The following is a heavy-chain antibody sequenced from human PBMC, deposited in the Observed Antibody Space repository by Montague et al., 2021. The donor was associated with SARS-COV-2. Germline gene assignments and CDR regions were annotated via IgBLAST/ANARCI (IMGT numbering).Heavy chain of an antibody. J-gene: IGHJ4*02. CDR3: AGVMVPPLY. D-gene: IGHD2/OR15-2a*01. V-gene: IGHV3-66*01. Sequence: SLRLSCPASGFTVSSNYMSWVRQAPGKGLEWVSVIYSGGSTYYADSVKGRFTISRDNPKNTLYLQMNSLRAEDTAVYYCAGVMVPPLYWGQGTLVTVSS. CDR2: IYSGGST. CDR1: GFTVSSNY.